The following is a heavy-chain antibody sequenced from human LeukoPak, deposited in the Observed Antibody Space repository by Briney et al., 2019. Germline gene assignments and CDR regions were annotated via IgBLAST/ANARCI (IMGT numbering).Heavy chain of an antibody. V-gene: IGHV5-51*01. J-gene: IGHJ4*02. Sequence: GESLKISCKGSGYSFTSYWIGRVRQMPGKGLEWMGIIYPGDSDTRYSPSFQGQVTISADKSISTAYLQWSSLKASDTAMYYCARVGYCSGGSCQRFDYWGQGTLVTVFS. CDR2: IYPGDSDT. D-gene: IGHD2-15*01. CDR1: GYSFTSYW. CDR3: ARVGYCSGGSCQRFDY.